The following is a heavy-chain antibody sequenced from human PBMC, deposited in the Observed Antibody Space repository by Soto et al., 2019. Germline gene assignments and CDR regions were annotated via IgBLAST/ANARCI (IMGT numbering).Heavy chain of an antibody. D-gene: IGHD6-13*01. Sequence: SETLSLTCAVYGGSFSGYYWSWIRQPPGKGLEWIGEINHSGSTNYNPSLKSRVTISVDTSKNQFSLKLSSVTAADTAVYYCARVGYPLQFDPWGQGTLVTVSS. J-gene: IGHJ5*02. V-gene: IGHV4-34*01. CDR1: GGSFSGYY. CDR3: ARVGYPLQFDP. CDR2: INHSGST.